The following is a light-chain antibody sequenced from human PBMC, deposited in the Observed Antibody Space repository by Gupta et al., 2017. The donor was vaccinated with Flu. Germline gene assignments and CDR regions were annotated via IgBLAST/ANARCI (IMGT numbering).Light chain of an antibody. Sequence: RATLTCWASHTISTYLAWYQQKPGKAPKLLIYGASNWATGVPSRFSGRGSGTDFTLTISSLEPEDVGIYYCQQSYTGRLTFGQGTKVEIK. J-gene: IGKJ1*01. CDR1: HTISTY. V-gene: IGKV3-11*01. CDR3: QQSYTGRLT. CDR2: GAS.